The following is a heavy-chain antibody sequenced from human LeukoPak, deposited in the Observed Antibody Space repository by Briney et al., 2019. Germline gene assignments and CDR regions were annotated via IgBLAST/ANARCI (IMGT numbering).Heavy chain of an antibody. Sequence: SVKVSCKASGYTFTGYYMHWVRQAPGQGLEWMGWINPNSGGTNYAQKFQGRVTMTRDTSISTAYMELSRLRSDDTAVYYCARESGSYRDAFDIWGQGTMVTVSS. CDR3: ARESGSYRDAFDI. V-gene: IGHV1-2*02. CDR1: GYTFTGYY. D-gene: IGHD1-26*01. CDR2: INPNSGGT. J-gene: IGHJ3*02.